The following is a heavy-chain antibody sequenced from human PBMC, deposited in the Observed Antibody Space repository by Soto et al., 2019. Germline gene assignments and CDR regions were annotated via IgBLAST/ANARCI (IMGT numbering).Heavy chain of an antibody. V-gene: IGHV1-3*01. CDR1: ASTFTIPC. CDR3: ARKRPQTRYIDX. D-gene: IGHD2-2*01. Sequence: APVKLSCKASASTFTIPCVHWVCQLLVQRNKWMGWINAGSGNTKYSQKFQGRVTITRDTSASTAYMELSSLRSEDPAVYYCARKRPQTRYIDXWGQGTPVTGSS. J-gene: IGHJ4*02. CDR2: INAGSGNT.